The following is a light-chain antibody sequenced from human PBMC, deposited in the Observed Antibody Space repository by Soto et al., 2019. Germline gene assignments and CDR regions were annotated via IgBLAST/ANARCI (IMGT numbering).Light chain of an antibody. CDR1: QSLSSSY. CDR2: GTS. CDR3: QHSYSSPLT. J-gene: IGKJ4*01. V-gene: IGKV3-20*01. Sequence: EIVLTQSPGNRCVSPGERATLSCRASQSLSSSYLAWYQPKHGPAPRLIMYGTSIRATGIPDRFSGSESGTDGTLTISRLQAEDVAVYYCQHSYSSPLTFGGGTKVDIK.